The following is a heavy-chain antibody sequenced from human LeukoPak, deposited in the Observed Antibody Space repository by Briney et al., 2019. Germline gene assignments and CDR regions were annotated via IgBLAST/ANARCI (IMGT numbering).Heavy chain of an antibody. Sequence: SETLSLTCAVYGGSFSGYYWSWIRQLPGKGLEWIGEINHSGSTNYNPSLKSRVTISVDTSKNQFSLKLSPVTAADTAVYYCARGTFYYYDSSGYRSFVFGDYYYGMDVWGQGTTVTVSS. CDR1: GGSFSGYY. CDR2: INHSGST. V-gene: IGHV4-34*01. CDR3: ARGTFYYYDSSGYRSFVFGDYYYGMDV. J-gene: IGHJ6*02. D-gene: IGHD3-22*01.